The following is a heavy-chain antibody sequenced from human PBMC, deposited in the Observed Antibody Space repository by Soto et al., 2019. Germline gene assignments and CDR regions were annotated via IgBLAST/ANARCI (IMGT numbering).Heavy chain of an antibody. Sequence: SVKVSCKASGGTFSSYAISWVRQAPGQGLEWMGGIIPIFGTANYAQKFQGRVTITADKSTSTAYMELSSLRSEDTAVYYCARDSSVIKSRRDYYGMDVWGQGTTVTVAS. CDR3: ARDSSVIKSRRDYYGMDV. J-gene: IGHJ6*02. CDR2: IIPIFGTA. D-gene: IGHD6-25*01. V-gene: IGHV1-69*06. CDR1: GGTFSSYA.